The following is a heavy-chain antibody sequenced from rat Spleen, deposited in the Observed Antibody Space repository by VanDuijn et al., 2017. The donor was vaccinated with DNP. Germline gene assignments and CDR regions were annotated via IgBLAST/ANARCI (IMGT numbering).Heavy chain of an antibody. CDR3: ARNWAMDA. D-gene: IGHD5-1*01. CDR2: ISYDGGRN. J-gene: IGHJ4*01. Sequence: EVQLVESGGGLVQPGRSLKLSCAASGFTFSDYYMAWVRQAPAKGLEWVSYISYDGGRNYYGDSVKGRFTISRDDAKNTLYLQMSKLGSEDTAIYYCARNWAMDAWGQGTSVTVSS. CDR1: GFTFSDYY. V-gene: IGHV5-22*01.